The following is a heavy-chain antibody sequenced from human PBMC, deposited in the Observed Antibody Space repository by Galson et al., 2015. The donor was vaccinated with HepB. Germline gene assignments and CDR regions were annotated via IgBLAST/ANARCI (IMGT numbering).Heavy chain of an antibody. CDR3: ARDIGANFRFLEWLFPYY. J-gene: IGHJ4*02. CDR1: GFTFSSYA. V-gene: IGHV3-30-3*01. CDR2: ISYDGSNK. D-gene: IGHD3-3*01. Sequence: SLRLSCAASGFTFSSYAMHWVRQAPGKGLEWVAVISYDGSNKYYADSVKGRFTISRDNSKNTLYLQMNSLRAEDTAVYYCARDIGANFRFLEWLFPYYWGQGTLVTVSS.